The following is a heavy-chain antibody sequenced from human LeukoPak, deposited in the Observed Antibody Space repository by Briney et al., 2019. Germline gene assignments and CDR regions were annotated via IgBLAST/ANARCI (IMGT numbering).Heavy chain of an antibody. CDR3: ARDRGDGYDYFWDY. D-gene: IGHD5-12*01. Sequence: SETLSLTCTVSGYSISWGYYWSWVRQPPGQGLEWIGYIYYTGSTNYNPSLKSRVTISVDTSKNQFSLKLSSVTAADTAVYYCARDRGDGYDYFWDYWGQGTLVTVSS. CDR1: GYSISWGYY. J-gene: IGHJ4*02. V-gene: IGHV4-61*01. CDR2: IYYTGST.